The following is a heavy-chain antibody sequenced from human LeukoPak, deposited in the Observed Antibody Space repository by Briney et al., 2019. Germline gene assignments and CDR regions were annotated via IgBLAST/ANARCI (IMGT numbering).Heavy chain of an antibody. Sequence: GGSLRLSCAASGFTVSSNYMSWVRQAPGKGLEWVSVIYSGGSTYYADSVKGRFTISRDNSKNTLYLQMNSLRAEDTAVYFCARDRRGPFDYWGQGTLVTVSS. J-gene: IGHJ4*02. CDR3: ARDRRGPFDY. V-gene: IGHV3-53*01. CDR2: IYSGGST. D-gene: IGHD3-10*01. CDR1: GFTVSSNY.